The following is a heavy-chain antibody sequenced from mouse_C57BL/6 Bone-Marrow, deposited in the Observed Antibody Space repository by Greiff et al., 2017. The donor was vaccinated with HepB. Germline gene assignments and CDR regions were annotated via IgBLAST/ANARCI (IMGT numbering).Heavy chain of an antibody. CDR2: ISDGGSYT. Sequence: DVKLVESGGGLVKPGGSLKLSCAASGFTFSSYAMSWVRQTPEKRLEWVATISDGGSYTYYPDNVKGRFTISRDNAKNNLYLQMSHLKSEDTAMYYCARGGYRYYAMDYWGQGTSVTVSS. D-gene: IGHD1-2*01. V-gene: IGHV5-4*03. CDR1: GFTFSSYA. CDR3: ARGGYRYYAMDY. J-gene: IGHJ4*01.